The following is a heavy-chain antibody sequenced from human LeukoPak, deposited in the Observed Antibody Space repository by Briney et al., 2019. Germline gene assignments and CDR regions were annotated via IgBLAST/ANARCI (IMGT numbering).Heavy chain of an antibody. CDR1: GFTVSNGW. J-gene: IGHJ4*02. D-gene: IGHD3-16*01. CDR2: MKPDGSEK. Sequence: PGGSLRLSCAASGFTVSNGWMSWVRQAPGKGLEWVANMKPDGSEKNYVDSVKGRFTISRDNAKNSLYLQMNSLRAEDTAVYYCARSFDYVWGRDWGQGTLVTVSS. V-gene: IGHV3-7*01. CDR3: ARSFDYVWGRD.